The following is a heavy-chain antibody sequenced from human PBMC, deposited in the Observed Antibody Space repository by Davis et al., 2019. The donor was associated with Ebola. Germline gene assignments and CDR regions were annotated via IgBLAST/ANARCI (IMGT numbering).Heavy chain of an antibody. CDR1: GFTFSSYG. CDR2: INSDGSTT. CDR3: ARDQAWIIGSGAKGLGYYGMDV. D-gene: IGHD3-3*01. J-gene: IGHJ6*02. V-gene: IGHV3-74*01. Sequence: GESLKISCAASGFTFSSYGMHWVRQAPGKGLVWVSRINSDGSTTNYADSVKGRFTVSRDNAKNTLYLQMNSLRAEDTAVYYCARDQAWIIGSGAKGLGYYGMDVWGQGTTVTVSS.